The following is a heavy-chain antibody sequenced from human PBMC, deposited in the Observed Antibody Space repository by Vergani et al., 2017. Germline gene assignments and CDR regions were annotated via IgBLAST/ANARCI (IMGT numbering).Heavy chain of an antibody. Sequence: QVQLEESGPGLVKASQTLSLTCSVSGAYVGSGGYYWGWIRQPPGKGLEWIGSIYYSGSTYYNPSLKSRVTISVDTSKNQFSLKLSSVTAADTAVYYCARSALLLGYGMDVWGQGTTVTVSS. CDR2: IYYSGST. J-gene: IGHJ6*02. D-gene: IGHD2-15*01. V-gene: IGHV4-39*01. CDR3: ARSALLLGYGMDV. CDR1: GAYVGSGGYY.